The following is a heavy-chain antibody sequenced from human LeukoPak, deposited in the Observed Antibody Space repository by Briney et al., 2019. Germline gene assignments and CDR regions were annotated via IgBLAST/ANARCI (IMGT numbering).Heavy chain of an antibody. CDR2: INPNSGGT. D-gene: IGHD3-22*01. J-gene: IGHJ4*02. Sequence: ASVKVSCKASGYTFTGYYVHWVRQAPGQGLEWMGWINPNSGGTNYAQKFQGRVTMTRDTSISTAYMELSRLRSDDTAVYYCARDLDYDSSGYYPDYWGQGTLVTVSS. CDR3: ARDLDYDSSGYYPDY. CDR1: GYTFTGYY. V-gene: IGHV1-2*02.